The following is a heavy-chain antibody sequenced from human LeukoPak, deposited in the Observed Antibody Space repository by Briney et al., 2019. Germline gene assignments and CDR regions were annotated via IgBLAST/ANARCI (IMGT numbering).Heavy chain of an antibody. CDR3: ARIASLYYYDSSGNFDY. J-gene: IGHJ4*02. Sequence: PSGTLSLTCAVSGGSISGSSWWSWVRQPPGKGLEWIGEIYHSGNTNYNPSLKSRVTISVDKSTNQFSLKLSSVTAADTAVYYCARIASLYYYDSSGNFDYWGQGTLVTVSS. V-gene: IGHV4-4*02. CDR2: IYHSGNT. CDR1: GGSISGSSW. D-gene: IGHD3-22*01.